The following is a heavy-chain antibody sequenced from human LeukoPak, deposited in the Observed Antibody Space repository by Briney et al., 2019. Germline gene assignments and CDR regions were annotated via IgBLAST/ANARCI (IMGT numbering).Heavy chain of an antibody. J-gene: IGHJ5*02. CDR2: IYYSGST. CDR3: AKQQLVGGGWFDP. CDR1: GGSISSYY. Sequence: SETQSLTCTVSGGSISSYYWSWIRQPPGKGLEWIGYIYYSGSTNYNPSLKSRVTISVDTSKNQFSLKLSSVTAADTAVYYCAKQQLVGGGWFDPWGQGTLVTVSS. D-gene: IGHD6-13*01. V-gene: IGHV4-59*01.